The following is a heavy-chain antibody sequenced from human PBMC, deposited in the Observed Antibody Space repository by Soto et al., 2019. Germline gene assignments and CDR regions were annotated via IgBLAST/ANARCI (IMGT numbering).Heavy chain of an antibody. CDR1: GFTFSSYA. Sequence: GGSLRLSCAASGFTFSSYAMSWVRQAPGKGLEWVSAISGSGGSTYYADSVKGRITISRDNSKNTLYLQMNSLRAEDTAVYYCAKDTAVAGTNYWGQGTLVTVSS. CDR3: AKDTAVAGTNY. D-gene: IGHD6-19*01. J-gene: IGHJ4*02. CDR2: ISGSGGST. V-gene: IGHV3-23*01.